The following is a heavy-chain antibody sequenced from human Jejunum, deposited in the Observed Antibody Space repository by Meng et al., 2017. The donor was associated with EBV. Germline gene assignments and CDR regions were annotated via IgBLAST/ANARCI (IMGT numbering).Heavy chain of an antibody. CDR3: ARDVFYRFDS. CDR2: ISANSGDT. V-gene: IGHV1-18*01. J-gene: IGHJ4*02. Sequence: QVQLVNSGGEVKEPGASVKGACKASGYNYNRHGISWVRQAPGQGLEWMGCISANSGDTSYAQKFKGRVILTTDTSTSIAYMELRSLRSADSALYYCARDVFYRFDSWGQGTLVTVSS. CDR1: GYNYNRHG. D-gene: IGHD4-11*01.